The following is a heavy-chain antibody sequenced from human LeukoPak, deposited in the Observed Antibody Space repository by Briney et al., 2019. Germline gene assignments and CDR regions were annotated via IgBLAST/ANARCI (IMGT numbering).Heavy chain of an antibody. D-gene: IGHD3-10*01. J-gene: IGHJ4*02. CDR2: INHSGST. CDR3: ARGPSLLWFGEFPNYFDY. V-gene: IGHV4-34*01. Sequence: SETLSLTCAVYGGSFSGYYWSWIRQPPGKGLEWIGEINHSGSTNYNPSLKSRVTISVDTPKNQFSLKLSSVTAADTAVYYCARGPSLLWFGEFPNYFDYWGQGTLVTVSS. CDR1: GGSFSGYY.